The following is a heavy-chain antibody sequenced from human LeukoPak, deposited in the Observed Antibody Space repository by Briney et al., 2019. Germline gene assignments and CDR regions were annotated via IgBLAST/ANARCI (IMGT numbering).Heavy chain of an antibody. J-gene: IGHJ6*02. CDR3: ARDYIVATKGGYYYGMDV. V-gene: IGHV3-74*01. Sequence: GGSLRLSCAASGFTFSSYWMHWVRQAPGKGLVWVSRINSDGNSTSYADSVKGRFTISRDNAKNTLYLQMNSLRAEDTAVYYRARDYIVATKGGYYYGMDVWGQGTTVTVSS. CDR2: INSDGNST. D-gene: IGHD5-12*01. CDR1: GFTFSSYW.